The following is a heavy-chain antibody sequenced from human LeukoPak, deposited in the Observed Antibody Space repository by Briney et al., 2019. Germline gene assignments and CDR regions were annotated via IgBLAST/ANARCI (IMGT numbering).Heavy chain of an antibody. V-gene: IGHV4-59*07. J-gene: IGHJ5*02. CDR1: CPSIGTYY. Sequence: WDTLSLMHSLCCPSIGTYYSNSTRHPRGGEMECIGYTYHRGSTGINPSLKSRVTLSIDTCKRQCSLRRTSVSAADRAVYYCARGGSYGYLRWFDTWGQGNLVTVSS. CDR2: TYHRGST. CDR3: ARGGSYGYLRWFDT. D-gene: IGHD5-18*01.